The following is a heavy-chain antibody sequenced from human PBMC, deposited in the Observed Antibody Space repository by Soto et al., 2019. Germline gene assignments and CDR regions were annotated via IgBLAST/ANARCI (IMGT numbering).Heavy chain of an antibody. CDR1: GYTFTSYD. V-gene: IGHV1-8*01. J-gene: IGHJ5*02. Sequence: QVQLVQSGAEVKKPGASVKVSCKASGYTFTSYDINWVRLATGQGLEWMGWMNPNSGNTAYAQKFQGRVTMTRNTSISTAYMELGSLGSEDAAVYYGARLNQDYAVAWGQGTLVTVSS. CDR3: ARLNQDYAVA. D-gene: IGHD3-16*01. CDR2: MNPNSGNT.